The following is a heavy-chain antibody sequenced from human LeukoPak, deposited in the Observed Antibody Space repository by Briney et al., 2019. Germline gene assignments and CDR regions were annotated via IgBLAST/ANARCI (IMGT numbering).Heavy chain of an antibody. V-gene: IGHV5-51*01. J-gene: IGHJ3*02. CDR3: TRLDCSTSCYPRDAFDI. CDR2: IYPRDSDT. CDR1: GYSFTRYW. Sequence: GESLKISCKGSGYSFTRYWIGWMRQMPGKGLEWMGIIYPRDSDTRYSPSFQGQVTISADKSINTAYLQWSSLKASDTAMYYCTRLDCSTSCYPRDAFDIWGQGTMVTVS. D-gene: IGHD2-2*01.